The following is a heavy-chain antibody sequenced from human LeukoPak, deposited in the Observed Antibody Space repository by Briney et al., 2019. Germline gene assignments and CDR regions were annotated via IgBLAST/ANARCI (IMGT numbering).Heavy chain of an antibody. Sequence: PSETLSLTCTVSGGSISSYYWSWIRQPPGKGLEWIGYIYYSGSTNYNPSLKSRVTISVDTSKNQFSLKLSSVTAADTAVYYCARGGSYVGNYYWGQGTLVTVSS. V-gene: IGHV4-59*01. CDR1: GGSISSYY. J-gene: IGHJ4*02. CDR2: IYYSGST. CDR3: ARGGSYVGNYY. D-gene: IGHD2-15*01.